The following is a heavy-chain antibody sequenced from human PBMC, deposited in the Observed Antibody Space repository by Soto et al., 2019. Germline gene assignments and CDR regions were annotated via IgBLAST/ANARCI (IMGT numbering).Heavy chain of an antibody. CDR1: GGSISSSNW. V-gene: IGHV4-4*02. D-gene: IGHD3-22*01. J-gene: IGHJ4*02. CDR2: IYHSGST. Sequence: SETLSLTCTVSGGSISSSNWWSWVRQPPGKGLEWIGEIYHSGSTNYNPSLKSRVTISVDKSKNQFSLKLSSVTAADTAVYYCARDQYYYDSSGLDYWGQGTLVTVSS. CDR3: ARDQYYYDSSGLDY.